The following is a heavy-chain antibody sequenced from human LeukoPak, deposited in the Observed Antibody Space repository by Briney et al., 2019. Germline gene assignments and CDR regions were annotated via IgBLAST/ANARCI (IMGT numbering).Heavy chain of an antibody. J-gene: IGHJ5*02. D-gene: IGHD2-2*03. V-gene: IGHV4-34*01. CDR1: GGSFSGYY. CDR2: INHSGST. Sequence: SETLSLTCAVYGGSFSGYYWSWIRQPPGKGLEWIGEINHSGSTNYNPSLKSRVTISVDTSKNQFSLKLSSVTAADTTVYYCARVDIVVVPAALYNWFDPWGQGTLVTVSS. CDR3: ARVDIVVVPAALYNWFDP.